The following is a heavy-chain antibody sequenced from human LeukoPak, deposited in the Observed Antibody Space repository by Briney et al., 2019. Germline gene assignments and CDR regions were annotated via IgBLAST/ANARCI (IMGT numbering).Heavy chain of an antibody. CDR3: TAGPDCSSTSCLFEF. CDR1: GYMFTELP. V-gene: IGHV1-24*01. D-gene: IGHD2-2*01. Sequence: ASVKVSCKISGYMFTELPIHWVRQTPAIGLEWMGGFDPADGESVYAKNFKDRLTMTEDTSTETAYMELRGLGSEDTAVYYCTAGPDCSSTSCLFEFWGQGTLVTVSS. CDR2: FDPADGES. J-gene: IGHJ4*02.